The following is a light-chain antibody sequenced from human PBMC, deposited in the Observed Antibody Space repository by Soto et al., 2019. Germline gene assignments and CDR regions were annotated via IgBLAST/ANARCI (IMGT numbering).Light chain of an antibody. CDR3: QQYSSSGT. V-gene: IGKV3-20*01. Sequence: EILLTLSPDNLSLSPGDRATLSCKASQSVSNNYIAWYQQKPGQAPRLLIYGASNRATGIPDRFSGNWSGTDFTLTSSRLEPEYFAVYYCQQYSSSGTFGQGTKVDI. CDR2: GAS. J-gene: IGKJ1*01. CDR1: QSVSNNY.